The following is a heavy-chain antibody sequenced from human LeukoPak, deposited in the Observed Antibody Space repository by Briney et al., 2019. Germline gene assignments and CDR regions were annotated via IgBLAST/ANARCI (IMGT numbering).Heavy chain of an antibody. CDR1: GFTFSSYS. D-gene: IGHD6-13*01. V-gene: IGHV3-21*01. J-gene: IGHJ5*02. CDR2: ISSSSSYI. CDR3: ARQYSSSGNWFDP. Sequence: NPGGSLTLSCAASGFTFSSYSMKWVRQAPGKGREGVSSISSSSSYIYYADSVKGRLTIHSDNAKNSLYLQTNSLRAEDTAVYYCARQYSSSGNWFDPWGQGALVTVSS.